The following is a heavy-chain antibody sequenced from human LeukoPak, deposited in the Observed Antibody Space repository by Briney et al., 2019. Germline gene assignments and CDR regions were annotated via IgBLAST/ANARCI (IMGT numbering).Heavy chain of an antibody. V-gene: IGHV3-48*03. CDR1: GFTFSSYE. D-gene: IGHD3-10*02. Sequence: GGSVRLSCAASGFTFSSYEMNWVGQPPGRGLEGVSYISSSGSTIYYADSVKGRFTISRVNATNSLYLQMNTLRANDTAFYYCAELGITMIGGVWGKGTTVAISS. CDR2: ISSSGSTI. CDR3: AELGITMIGGV. J-gene: IGHJ6*04.